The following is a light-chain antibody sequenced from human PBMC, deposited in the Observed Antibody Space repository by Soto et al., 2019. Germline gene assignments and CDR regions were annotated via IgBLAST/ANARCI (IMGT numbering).Light chain of an antibody. V-gene: IGKV3-20*01. Sequence: EIVLTQSPGTLSLSPGERVTLSCRASQIITKNYLAWYQQKAGQAPRLLIFGASNRAAGIPDRFSGSGSGTDFSLTISKLEPEDFAVYYCEQYCSSPYTFGQGTKL. CDR2: GAS. CDR1: QIITKNY. J-gene: IGKJ2*01. CDR3: EQYCSSPYT.